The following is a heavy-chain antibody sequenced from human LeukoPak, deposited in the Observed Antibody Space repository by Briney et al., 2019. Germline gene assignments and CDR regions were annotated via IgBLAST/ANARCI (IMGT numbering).Heavy chain of an antibody. V-gene: IGHV3-15*01. CDR1: GFTFSSYA. J-gene: IGHJ4*02. D-gene: IGHD3-16*01. CDR2: IKSKTDGGTT. Sequence: GSLRLSCAASGFTFSSYAMSWVRQAPGKGLEWVGRIKSKTDGGTTDYAAPVNDRFTISRDDSKNTLYVQMNSLKTEDTAVYYCTTLGKIDWGQGTLVTVSS. CDR3: TTLGKID.